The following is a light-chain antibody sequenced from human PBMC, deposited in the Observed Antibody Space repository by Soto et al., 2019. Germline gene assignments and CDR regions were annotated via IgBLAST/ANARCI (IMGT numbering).Light chain of an antibody. CDR2: EVS. CDR3: SSYAGSNNPYV. Sequence: QSALTQPPSASGSPGQSVTISCTGTSSDVGGYKYVSWYQQHPGKAPKLMIYEVSKRPSGVPDRFSGSKSGNTASLTVSGLQDDDEADYYCSSYAGSNNPYVFGTGTKLTVL. V-gene: IGLV2-8*01. J-gene: IGLJ1*01. CDR1: SSDVGGYKY.